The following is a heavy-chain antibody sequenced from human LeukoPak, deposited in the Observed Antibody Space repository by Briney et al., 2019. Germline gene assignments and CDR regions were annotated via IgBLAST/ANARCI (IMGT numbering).Heavy chain of an antibody. Sequence: ASVKVSCKASGYTFTSYDINWVRQATGQGLEWMGWMNPYSANTGYAQTFQGRITITRNTSISTAYMELSNLKSEDTAVYYCARTQQLVLRSPLDPWGQGTLVTVSS. V-gene: IGHV1-8*03. D-gene: IGHD6-13*01. J-gene: IGHJ5*02. CDR2: MNPYSANT. CDR3: ARTQQLVLRSPLDP. CDR1: GYTFTSYD.